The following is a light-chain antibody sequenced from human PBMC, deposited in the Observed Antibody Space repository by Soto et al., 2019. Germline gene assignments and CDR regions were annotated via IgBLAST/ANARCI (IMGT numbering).Light chain of an antibody. CDR2: GAS. V-gene: IGKV3-20*01. CDR1: PGVSGRN. J-gene: IGKJ1*01. CDR3: HQCLDSPRT. Sequence: EIVLTQSPGPLSLSPGERATLSCRARPGVSGRNIAWYQHRPGQAPRLLIFGASHMAAGIPDRFTGSQSGTDFTLSMRRLEDEDCAVYYCHQCLDSPRTIGQGTKRQIK.